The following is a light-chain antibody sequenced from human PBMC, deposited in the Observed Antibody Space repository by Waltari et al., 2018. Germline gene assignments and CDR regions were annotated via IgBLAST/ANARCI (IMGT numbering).Light chain of an antibody. CDR3: ATWDRILSAVI. Sequence: QSVLTQPPSVSAAPGQQVTISCSGSTSNIGENYVSWYQRLPGKDPRLLIFSNSERPSGIPDRFYGSKSDTSATLGIPGRQTGDEADYYCATWDRILSAVIIGGGTKLTVL. CDR2: SNS. CDR1: TSNIGENY. J-gene: IGLJ2*01. V-gene: IGLV1-51*01.